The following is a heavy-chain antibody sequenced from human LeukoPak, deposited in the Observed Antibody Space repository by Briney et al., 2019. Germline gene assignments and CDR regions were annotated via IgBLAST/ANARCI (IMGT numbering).Heavy chain of an antibody. D-gene: IGHD2-15*01. CDR3: ARGEIYCSGGSCYLPLKT. CDR2: IYHSGST. Sequence: SETLSLTCAVSGGSISSSNWWSWVRQPPGKGLEWIGEIYHSGSTNYNPSLKSRVTISVDKSKNQFSLKLSSVTAADTAVYYCARGEIYCSGGSCYLPLKTWGQGTLVTVSS. V-gene: IGHV4-4*02. J-gene: IGHJ5*02. CDR1: GGSISSSNW.